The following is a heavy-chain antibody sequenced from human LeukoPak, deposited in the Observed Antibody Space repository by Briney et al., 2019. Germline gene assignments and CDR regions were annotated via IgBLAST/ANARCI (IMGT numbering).Heavy chain of an antibody. CDR3: ARGFYEFEDSGYYFDF. CDR1: GFIVSSNY. D-gene: IGHD3-22*01. J-gene: IGHJ4*02. Sequence: GGSLRLSCAASGFIVSSNYMNWVRQGPGKGLEWVSVIYRGGNTFYTDSVRGRFTISRDNSKNILYLQMNSLRPEDTAVCYCARGFYEFEDSGYYFDFWGQGTLVTVSS. CDR2: IYRGGNT. V-gene: IGHV3-66*02.